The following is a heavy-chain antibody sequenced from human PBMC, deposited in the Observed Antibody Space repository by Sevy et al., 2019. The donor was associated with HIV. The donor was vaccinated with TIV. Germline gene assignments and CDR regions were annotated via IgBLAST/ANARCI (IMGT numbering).Heavy chain of an antibody. J-gene: IGHJ6*02. CDR1: GFSLSTSGVG. CDR2: IYWNDDK. CDR3: AHTGFLEGYYGMDV. V-gene: IGHV2-5*01. Sequence: SGPTLVNPTQTLTLTCTFSGFSLSTSGVGVGWIRQPPGKALEWLALIYWNDDKVYSPSLKTRLTLTEDTSKDQVVFTMTNMDPVDSATYFCAHTGFLEGYYGMDVWGQGTTVTVSS. D-gene: IGHD3-3*01.